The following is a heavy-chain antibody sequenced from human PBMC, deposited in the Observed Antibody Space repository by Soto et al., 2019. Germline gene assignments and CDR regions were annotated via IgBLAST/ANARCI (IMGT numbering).Heavy chain of an antibody. Sequence: SETLSLTCTVSGASISTNHHNWAWVRQPPGKGLEWMGNIHYRGDTYFNPSLGSRLSMSVDTSKNQFSLKLTSVTAADTAVYYCARLPTGYPNWFDPWGQGTQVTVPQ. CDR3: ARLPTGYPNWFDP. CDR2: IHYRGDT. V-gene: IGHV4-39*01. J-gene: IGHJ5*02. CDR1: GASISTNHHN. D-gene: IGHD3-9*01.